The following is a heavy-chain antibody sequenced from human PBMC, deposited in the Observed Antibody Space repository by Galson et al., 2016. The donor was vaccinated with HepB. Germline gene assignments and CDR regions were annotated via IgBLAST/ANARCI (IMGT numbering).Heavy chain of an antibody. V-gene: IGHV1-69*13. J-gene: IGHJ3*02. CDR1: GGTFSYS. CDR2: TIPFFDTA. CDR3: AVVGPRGAFDI. Sequence: SVKVSCKASGGTFSYSISWVRQAPGQGLEWMGGTIPFFDTANYAQNFQGRVTITADGSTTTVYMELSSLRSEDTAVYFCAVVGPRGAFDIWGQGTKVIVSS. D-gene: IGHD1-26*01.